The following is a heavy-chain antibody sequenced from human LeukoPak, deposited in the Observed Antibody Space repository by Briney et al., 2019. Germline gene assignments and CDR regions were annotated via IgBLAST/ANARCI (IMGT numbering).Heavy chain of an antibody. J-gene: IGHJ4*02. V-gene: IGHV4-30-4*01. CDR2: IYYSGST. D-gene: IGHD1-26*01. CDR3: ARGNRLLRGVYYFDY. Sequence: SETLSLTCTVSGGSISSGDYYWSWIRQPPGKGLEWVGYIYYSGSTYYNPPLKSRVTISVDTSKNQFSLKLSSVTAADTAVYYCARGNRLLRGVYYFDYWGQGTLVTVSS. CDR1: GGSISSGDYY.